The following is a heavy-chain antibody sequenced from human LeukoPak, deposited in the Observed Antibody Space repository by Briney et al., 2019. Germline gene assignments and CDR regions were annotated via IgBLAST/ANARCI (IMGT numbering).Heavy chain of an antibody. CDR3: AKVGVYDNSGYNDALDI. J-gene: IGHJ3*02. Sequence: GGSLRLSWAASGFTFSTYWMSWVRQAPGKGPEWVSVIRSGGDTQYADSVKGRFTVSRDDFKNTLYLQMNSLRAEDTAVYYCAKVGVYDNSGYNDALDIWGQGTQVTVSS. CDR2: IRSGGDT. V-gene: IGHV3-53*01. D-gene: IGHD3-22*01. CDR1: GFTFSTYW.